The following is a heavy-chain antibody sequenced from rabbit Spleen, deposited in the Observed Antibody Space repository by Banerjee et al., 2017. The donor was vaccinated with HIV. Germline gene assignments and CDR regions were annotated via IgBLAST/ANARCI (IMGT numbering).Heavy chain of an antibody. CDR1: GFSFSGGYD. J-gene: IGHJ6*01. CDR2: IYNGDGST. D-gene: IGHD1-1*01. Sequence: QSLEESGGDLVKPGASLTLTCKASGFSFSGGYDMGWVRQAPGKGPEWIASIYNGDGSTYYASWAKGRFALSKPSSTTVTLQMNSLTAADTATYFCARDTSSSFSSYGMDLWGPGTVVTVS. V-gene: IGHV1S40*01. CDR3: ARDTSSSFSSYGMDL.